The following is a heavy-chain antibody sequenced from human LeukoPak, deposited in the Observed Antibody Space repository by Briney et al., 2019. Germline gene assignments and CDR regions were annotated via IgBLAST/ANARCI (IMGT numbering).Heavy chain of an antibody. V-gene: IGHV3-48*03. CDR1: GFTFSSYE. CDR2: VSKSGGTM. CDR3: ATAVI. Sequence: GGSLRLSCEAPGFTFSSYEMNWFRQAPGKGLEWVSYVSKSGGTMKNADSVKGRFTVSRDNAKNSLYLQMNSLTAEDTAVYYCATAVIRGRGTMVTVSS. J-gene: IGHJ3*02.